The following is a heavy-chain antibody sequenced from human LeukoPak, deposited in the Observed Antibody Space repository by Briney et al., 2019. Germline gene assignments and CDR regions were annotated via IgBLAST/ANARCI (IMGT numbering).Heavy chain of an antibody. CDR1: DGSFSNYF. J-gene: IGHJ6*02. V-gene: IGHV4-34*01. CDR2: INDSGST. CDR3: ARSGSTHNYYGMDV. Sequence: PSETLSLTCGIYDGSFSNYFWSWIRQPPGKGLEWIEEINDSGSTNYNPSLKSRGTISVDSSKKQVSLKLNSVTAADTGVYYCARSGSTHNYYGMDVWGQGTTVTVSS. D-gene: IGHD1-26*01.